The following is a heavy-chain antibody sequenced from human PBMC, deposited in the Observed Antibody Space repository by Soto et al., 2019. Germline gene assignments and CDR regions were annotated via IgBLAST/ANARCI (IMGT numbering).Heavy chain of an antibody. CDR2: ISYDGSNK. CDR1: GFTFSSYA. J-gene: IGHJ4*02. CDR3: ARPHSSSWPYFDY. Sequence: QVQLVESGGGVVQPGRSLRLSCAASGFTFSSYAMHWVRQAPGKGLEWVAVISYDGSNKYYADSVKGRFTISRDNSKNTLYLQMNSLRAEDTAVYYWARPHSSSWPYFDYWGQGTLVTVSS. V-gene: IGHV3-30-3*01. D-gene: IGHD6-13*01.